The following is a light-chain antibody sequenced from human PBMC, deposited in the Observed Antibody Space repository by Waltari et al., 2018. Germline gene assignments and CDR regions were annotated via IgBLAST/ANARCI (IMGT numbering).Light chain of an antibody. CDR3: SSYTTSSTWV. J-gene: IGLJ2*01. CDR2: DVS. V-gene: IGLV2-14*01. CDR1: SSDVGPYNF. Sequence: QSALPQPASVSWSPGQSNTIPCTGTSSDVGPYNFISWYQQHPDKAPKIMIYDVSKRPSGVSKRFSGSKSGNTASLTISGLQAEDEANYYCSSYTTSSTWVFGGGTRLTVL.